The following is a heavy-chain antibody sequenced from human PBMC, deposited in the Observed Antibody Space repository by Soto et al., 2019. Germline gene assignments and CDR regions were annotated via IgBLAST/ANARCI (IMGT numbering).Heavy chain of an antibody. CDR3: AGARGHIWGATGYFAC. D-gene: IGHD3-3*02. Sequence: VGSLRLSCVSSGFTFSGYEMNCVRHAPGQGLEWVSYISSSGTTIYYAESVKGRFTISRDNAKNSLYLQMNSLRAEDTAVYYGAGARGHIWGATGYFACGAQGARAPFSQ. CDR2: ISSSGTTI. CDR1: GFTFSGYE. V-gene: IGHV3-48*03. J-gene: IGHJ4*02.